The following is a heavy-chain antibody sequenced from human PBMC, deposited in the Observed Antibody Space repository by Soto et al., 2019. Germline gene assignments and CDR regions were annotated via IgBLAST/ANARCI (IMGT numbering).Heavy chain of an antibody. CDR3: ARAVYASKTEFDN. J-gene: IGHJ4*02. CDR2: ISSTSGTI. CDR1: GFSFSDYY. V-gene: IGHV3-11*01. Sequence: GGSLRLSCAASGFSFSDYYMTWIRQAPGKGLEWVSYISSTSGTISYAGSVKGRFTISRDNAKNSLSLQMNSLRAEDTAVYYCARAVYASKTEFDNWGQGTLVTVYS. D-gene: IGHD2-8*01.